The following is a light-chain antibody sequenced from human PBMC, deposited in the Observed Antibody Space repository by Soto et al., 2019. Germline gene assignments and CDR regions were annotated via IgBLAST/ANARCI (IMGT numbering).Light chain of an antibody. CDR1: QDISNW. Sequence: DIQMTQSPSSVSASVGDRVTITWRASQDISNWLAWYQHIPGKAPKLLIYAASSLQSGVPSRFSGSGSGTDFTLTISSLQPEDFATYYCQLANSFPFTFGGGTKVQIK. J-gene: IGKJ4*01. CDR3: QLANSFPFT. CDR2: AAS. V-gene: IGKV1-12*01.